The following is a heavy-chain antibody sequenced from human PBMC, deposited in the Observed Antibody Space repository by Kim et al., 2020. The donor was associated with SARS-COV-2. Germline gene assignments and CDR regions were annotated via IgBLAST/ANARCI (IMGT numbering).Heavy chain of an antibody. Sequence: AQKFQGRVTMTRDTSTSTVYMELSSLRSEDTAVYYCARQDSLYTIYGMDVWGQGTTVTVSS. V-gene: IGHV1-46*01. D-gene: IGHD3-16*01. CDR3: ARQDSLYTIYGMDV. J-gene: IGHJ6*02.